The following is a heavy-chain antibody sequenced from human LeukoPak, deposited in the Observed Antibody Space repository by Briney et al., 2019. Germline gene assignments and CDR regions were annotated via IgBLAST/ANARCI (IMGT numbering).Heavy chain of an antibody. CDR1: RFTFSNYA. CDR3: AKTRDGYNFGDFDY. V-gene: IGHV3-30*04. Sequence: GGSLRLSCAASRFTFSNYAMHWVRQAPGKGLEWVALISYDGSNIFYADSVMGRFTISRDNFKNTLYLQMNSLRADDTAVYYCAKTRDGYNFGDFDYWGRGTLVTVSS. CDR2: ISYDGSNI. D-gene: IGHD5-24*01. J-gene: IGHJ4*02.